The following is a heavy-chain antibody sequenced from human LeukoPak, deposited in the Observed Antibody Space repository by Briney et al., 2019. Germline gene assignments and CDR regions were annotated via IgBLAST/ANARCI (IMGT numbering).Heavy chain of an antibody. CDR2: IYSSGSI. CDR3: ARDRGSSVFAFWFDP. V-gene: IGHV4-61*02. D-gene: IGHD3-3*02. J-gene: IGHJ5*02. CDR1: GASISSGSYY. Sequence: SETLSLTCTVSGASISSGSYYWSWIRQPAGKGLEWIGRIYSSGSINYNPSLKSRVTISVDTSKNQFSLKLSSVTAADTAVYYCARDRGSSVFAFWFDPWGPGTLVTVSS.